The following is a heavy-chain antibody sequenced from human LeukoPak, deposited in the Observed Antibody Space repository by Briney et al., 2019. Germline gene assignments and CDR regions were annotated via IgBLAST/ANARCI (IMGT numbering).Heavy chain of an antibody. V-gene: IGHV4-59*08. CDR1: GGSISSYY. Sequence: SETLSLTGTVSGGSISSYYWSWIRQPPGKGLEWIGYIYCSGSTNYNPSLKSRVTISVDTSKNQFFLKLSSVTAADTAVYYCARLGYSSGWYLGYWGQGTLVTVSS. CDR3: ARLGYSSGWYLGY. CDR2: IYCSGST. D-gene: IGHD6-19*01. J-gene: IGHJ4*02.